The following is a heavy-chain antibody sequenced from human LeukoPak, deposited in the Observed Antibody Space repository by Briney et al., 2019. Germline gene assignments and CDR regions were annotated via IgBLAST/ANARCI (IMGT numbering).Heavy chain of an antibody. D-gene: IGHD3-10*01. Sequence: GASVKVSFKGSGSTFTVNNMHRGRQAPGQGLEWMGWINPNTGGTKYAPQFQGRVTLTRDTSISTAYMELRRLTDDDTAVFYCARDGVVHRGLGVWGQGPTVTVSS. V-gene: IGHV1-2*02. CDR3: ARDGVVHRGLGV. CDR1: GSTFTVNN. CDR2: INPNTGGT. J-gene: IGHJ6*01.